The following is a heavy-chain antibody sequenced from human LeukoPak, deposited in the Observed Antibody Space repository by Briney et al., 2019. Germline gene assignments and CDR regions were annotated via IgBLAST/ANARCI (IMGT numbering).Heavy chain of an antibody. V-gene: IGHV3-21*01. D-gene: IGHD3-3*01. J-gene: IGHJ4*02. CDR1: GFTFSSYS. Sequence: GGSLRLSCAASGFTFSSYSMNWVRQAPGKGLEWVSSISSSTSYIYYADSVKGRFTISRDNAKNSLSLQMNSLRAEDTAVYYCARANDFWSSYFDYWGQGTLVTVSS. CDR2: ISSSTSYI. CDR3: ARANDFWSSYFDY.